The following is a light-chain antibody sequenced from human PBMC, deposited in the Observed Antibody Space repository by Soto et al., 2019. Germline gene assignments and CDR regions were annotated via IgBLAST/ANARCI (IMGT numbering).Light chain of an antibody. J-gene: IGKJ1*01. Sequence: AIQMTQSPSSLSASVGDRVTITCRASQGIRNDLGWYQQKPGKAPKLLIYAASSLQSGVPSRFSGSISGTDFTLTINSLQPVDFATYYCLQDYNYPWTFGQGTKVEIK. CDR3: LQDYNYPWT. CDR2: AAS. CDR1: QGIRND. V-gene: IGKV1-6*01.